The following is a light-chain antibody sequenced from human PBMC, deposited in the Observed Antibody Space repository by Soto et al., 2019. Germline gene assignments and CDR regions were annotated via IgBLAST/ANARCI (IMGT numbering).Light chain of an antibody. J-gene: IGKJ1*01. V-gene: IGKV1-5*01. Sequence: DLQITQSASSLTAPVRDSVPITCRASQSINNRLAWYQQRPGKSPKLLVYWASTLESGVPSRFSGSGSGTEFTLSISGLQPDDFATYYCHHFYTDSPWTFGQGTKVDI. CDR2: WAS. CDR1: QSINNR. CDR3: HHFYTDSPWT.